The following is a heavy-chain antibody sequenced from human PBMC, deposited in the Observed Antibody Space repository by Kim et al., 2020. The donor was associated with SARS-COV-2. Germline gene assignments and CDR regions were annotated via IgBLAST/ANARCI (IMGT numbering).Heavy chain of an antibody. CDR3: ASVSKPPQQLVNYYFYYGMDV. Sequence: SVTLSLTCRVSGGSFSAYSWSWIRQPPGKGPEWIGQIIHSGSANYNPSLRSRVTLSVDKSKNQFSLNLTSVTAADTAVYFCASVSKPPQQLVNYYFYYGMDVWGQGTTVIVSS. V-gene: IGHV4-34*12. CDR1: GGSFSAYS. CDR2: IIHSGSA. D-gene: IGHD4-4*01. J-gene: IGHJ6*02.